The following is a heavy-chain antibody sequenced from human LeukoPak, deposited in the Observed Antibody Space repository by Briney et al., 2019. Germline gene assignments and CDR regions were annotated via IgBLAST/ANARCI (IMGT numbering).Heavy chain of an antibody. CDR1: GYTFTGYY. D-gene: IGHD5-12*01. J-gene: IGHJ3*02. Sequence: ASVKVSCKASGYTFTGYYMHWVRQAPGQGLEWMGWINPNSGGTNYAQKFQGRVTMTRDTSISTAYMELSRLRSDDTAVYYCARLRDSGYDRHAFDIWGQGTMVTVSS. V-gene: IGHV1-2*02. CDR2: INPNSGGT. CDR3: ARLRDSGYDRHAFDI.